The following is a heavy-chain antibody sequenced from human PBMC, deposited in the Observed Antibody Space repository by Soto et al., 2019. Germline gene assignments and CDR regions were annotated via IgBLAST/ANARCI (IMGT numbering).Heavy chain of an antibody. J-gene: IGHJ4*02. D-gene: IGHD6-25*01. Sequence: PGGSLRLSCTASGFTFGDYAMSWVRQAPGKGLEWVGFIRSKAYGGTTEYAASVKGRFTISRDDSKSIAYLQMNSLKTEDTAVYYCTLSSGRFSDLGYWGQGTLVTVSS. CDR3: TLSSGRFSDLGY. CDR1: GFTFGDYA. CDR2: IRSKAYGGTT. V-gene: IGHV3-49*04.